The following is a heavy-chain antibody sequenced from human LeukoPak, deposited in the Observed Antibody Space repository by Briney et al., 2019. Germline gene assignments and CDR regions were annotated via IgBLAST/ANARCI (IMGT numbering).Heavy chain of an antibody. V-gene: IGHV4-30-2*01. Sequence: SQTLSLTCLVSGDSLSSDTSSWTWIRQPPGKGLEWIGSIYHTGRTFYNPSLTSRVTMSVDKSDNHFSLKLNSVTAADTAVYYCARLNLAVTNFDFWGQGTLVTVSS. CDR2: IYHTGRT. CDR3: ARLNLAVTNFDF. J-gene: IGHJ4*02. D-gene: IGHD2-21*02. CDR1: GDSLSSDTSS.